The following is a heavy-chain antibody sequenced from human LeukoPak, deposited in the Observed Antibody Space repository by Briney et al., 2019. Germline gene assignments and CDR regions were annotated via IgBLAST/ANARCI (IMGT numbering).Heavy chain of an antibody. CDR2: IYYSGST. V-gene: IGHV4-61*01. CDR1: GGSVSSGSYY. J-gene: IGHJ4*02. CDR3: ARDSRYYFDSGDYYYRYFDY. D-gene: IGHD3-22*01. Sequence: SETLSLTCSVSGGSVSSGSYYWSWIRQPPGKGLEWIGYIYYSGSTNYNPSLKSRVTISVDTSKNQFSLKLSSVTAADTAVYYCARDSRYYFDSGDYYYRYFDYWGQGTLVTVSS.